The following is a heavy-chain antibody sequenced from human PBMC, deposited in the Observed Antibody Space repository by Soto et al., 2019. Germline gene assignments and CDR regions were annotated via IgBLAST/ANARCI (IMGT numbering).Heavy chain of an antibody. J-gene: IGHJ3*01. V-gene: IGHV3-7*03. D-gene: IGHD4-17*01. Sequence: EVQLVESGGALVQPGGSLRLSCAVSGFTFTSYSMSWVRQAPGEGLEWVANIRQDGHEKYYVDSVRGRFTISRDNAQNSLYLQMDSLRAEDTAMYYCARGGLYGDLPGWTGDAFDLWGQGTMVTVSS. CDR2: IRQDGHEK. CDR1: GFTFTSYS. CDR3: ARGGLYGDLPGWTGDAFDL.